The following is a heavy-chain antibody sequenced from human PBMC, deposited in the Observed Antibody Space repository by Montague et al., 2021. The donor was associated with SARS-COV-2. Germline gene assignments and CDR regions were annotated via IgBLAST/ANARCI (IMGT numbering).Heavy chain of an antibody. CDR1: GGSINSAGYY. J-gene: IGHJ3*02. D-gene: IGHD3-16*01. CDR3: ARERQNSGGAPAFDI. Sequence: TLSLTCTVSGGSINSAGYYWSWIRHHPGMGLEWIGYIYYSGNTNYNPSLKSRVSISMDTSKNQFSLELSSVTAADTAVYYCARERQNSGGAPAFDIWGQGTMVTVSS. CDR2: IYYSGNT. V-gene: IGHV4-31*03.